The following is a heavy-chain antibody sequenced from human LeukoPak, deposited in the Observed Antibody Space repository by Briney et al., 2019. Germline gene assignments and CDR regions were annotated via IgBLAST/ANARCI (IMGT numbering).Heavy chain of an antibody. V-gene: IGHV5-51*01. J-gene: IGHJ5*02. Sequence: GGSLKISCWGSGYSFTSYWIGWVRQMPGEGLEWMGIIYPGDSDTRYSPSFQGQVTISADKSISTAYLQWSSLKASDTAMYYCVRGWYGEYNWFDPWGQGTLVTVSS. CDR1: GYSFTSYW. CDR2: IYPGDSDT. D-gene: IGHD3-10*01. CDR3: VRGWYGEYNWFDP.